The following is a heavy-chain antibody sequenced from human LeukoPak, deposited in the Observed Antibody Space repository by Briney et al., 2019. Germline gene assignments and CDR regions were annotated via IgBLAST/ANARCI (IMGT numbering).Heavy chain of an antibody. CDR1: GGSISSYY. CDR3: ARSIFDYYDSSGYFDY. Sequence: SETLSLTCTVSGGSISSYYWSWIRQPPGKGLEWIGYIYYSGSTNYNPSLKSRVTISVDTSKNQFSLKLSSVTAADTAVYYCARSIFDYYDSSGYFDYWGQGTLVTVSS. D-gene: IGHD3-22*01. J-gene: IGHJ4*02. V-gene: IGHV4-59*01. CDR2: IYYSGST.